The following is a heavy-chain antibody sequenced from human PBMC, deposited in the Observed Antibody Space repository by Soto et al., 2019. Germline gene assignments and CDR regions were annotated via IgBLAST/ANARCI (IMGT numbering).Heavy chain of an antibody. J-gene: IGHJ4*02. V-gene: IGHV4-59*01. Sequence: QVHLQESGPGLVKPSETLSLTCTVSGGSISGYYWNWIRQPPGKGLEWLGYIYFSGSTHYNPSPKTRLTISLDTSKKQFSLNLRSVTAADTAVYYCARQEAVAGTPFDSWGQGTLVSVSS. CDR2: IYFSGST. CDR3: ARQEAVAGTPFDS. D-gene: IGHD6-19*01. CDR1: GGSISGYY.